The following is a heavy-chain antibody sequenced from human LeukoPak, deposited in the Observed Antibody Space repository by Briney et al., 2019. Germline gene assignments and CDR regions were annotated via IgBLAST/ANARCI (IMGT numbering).Heavy chain of an antibody. J-gene: IGHJ4*02. Sequence: GGSLRLSCAASGFTFSGYAMNWVRQAPGKGLEWLSHISSTGGTIYYADSVKGRLTVSRDNAKNSQYLQMNSLRAEDTAVYYCAKSDPYGDSLIEIWGQGALVTVSS. CDR3: AKSDPYGDSLIEI. V-gene: IGHV3-48*03. D-gene: IGHD4-17*01. CDR2: ISSTGGTI. CDR1: GFTFSGYA.